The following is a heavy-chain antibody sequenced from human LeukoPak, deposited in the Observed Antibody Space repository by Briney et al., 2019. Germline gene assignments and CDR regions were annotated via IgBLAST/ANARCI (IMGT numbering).Heavy chain of an antibody. CDR1: GFTFDDYG. Sequence: GGSLRLSCAASGFTFDDYGMSWVRQAPGKGLEWVSGINWNGGSTVYADSVKGRFTISRDNAKNSLYLQMNSLRAEDTALYYCARAMAERRTYYMDVWGKGTTVTVSS. CDR3: ARAMAERRTYYMDV. CDR2: INWNGGST. D-gene: IGHD1-1*01. V-gene: IGHV3-20*04. J-gene: IGHJ6*03.